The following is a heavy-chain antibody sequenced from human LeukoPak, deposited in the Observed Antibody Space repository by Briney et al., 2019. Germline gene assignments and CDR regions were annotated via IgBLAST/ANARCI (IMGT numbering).Heavy chain of an antibody. CDR3: ARYGPYGSGSYVDY. J-gene: IGHJ4*02. CDR1: GFTFSSYS. D-gene: IGHD3-10*01. Sequence: GGSLRLSCAASGFTFSSYSMNWVRQAPGKGLEWVSSISSSSSYIYYADSVKGRFTISRDNAKNSLCLQMNSLRAEDTAVYYCARYGPYGSGSYVDYWGQGTLVTVSS. V-gene: IGHV3-21*01. CDR2: ISSSSSYI.